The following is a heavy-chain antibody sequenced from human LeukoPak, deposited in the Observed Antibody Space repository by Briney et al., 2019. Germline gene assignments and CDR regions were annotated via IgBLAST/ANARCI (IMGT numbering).Heavy chain of an antibody. D-gene: IGHD5-12*01. J-gene: IGHJ4*02. CDR3: ALLTVASDFDY. Sequence: PGGSLRLSCVVSRFPFSIYEMNWVRQAPGKGLEGVSNIHSSGTVKYYSDSVKGRFSISRDNAKSSLYLQMNSLRGEDTAVYYCALLTVASDFDYWGQGALVTVSS. CDR2: IHSSGTVK. CDR1: RFPFSIYE. V-gene: IGHV3-48*03.